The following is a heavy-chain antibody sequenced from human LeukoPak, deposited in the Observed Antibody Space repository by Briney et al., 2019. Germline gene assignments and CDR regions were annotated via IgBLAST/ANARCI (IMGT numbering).Heavy chain of an antibody. J-gene: IGHJ6*02. D-gene: IGHD5-24*01. CDR1: GGSISSYY. CDR3: ARGDGYNPDYYYYYGMDV. Sequence: PSETLSLTCTVSGGSISSYYWSWIRQPPGKGLEWIGYIYYSGSTNYNPSLKSRVTISVDTSKNQFSLKLSSVTAADTAVYYCARGDGYNPDYYYYYGMDVWGQGATVTVSS. CDR2: IYYSGST. V-gene: IGHV4-59*01.